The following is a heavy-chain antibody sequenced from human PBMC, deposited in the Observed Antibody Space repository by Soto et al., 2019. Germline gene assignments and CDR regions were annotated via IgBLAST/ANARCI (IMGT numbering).Heavy chain of an antibody. J-gene: IGHJ3*02. CDR3: AKKTPGPHAFDI. V-gene: IGHV3-23*01. CDR2: ISGSGGSI. Sequence: GGSLRLSCAASGFTFSSYAMSWVRQAPGKGLEWVSVISGSGGSISYADSVKGRFTISRDNSKNTLYLQMNSLRAEDTAVYYCAKKTPGPHAFDIWGQGTMVTVSS. CDR1: GFTFSSYA.